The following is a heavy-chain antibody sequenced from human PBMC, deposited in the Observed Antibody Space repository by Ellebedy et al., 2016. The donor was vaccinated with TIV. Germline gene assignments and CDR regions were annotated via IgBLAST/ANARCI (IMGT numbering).Heavy chain of an antibody. J-gene: IGHJ6*02. CDR2: IKQDGSET. CDR3: ARDHLGYCSGGSCYSNYYYYYGMDV. V-gene: IGHV3-7*01. D-gene: IGHD2-15*01. Sequence: GESLKISCAASGFTFSSYWMSWVRQAPGKGLEWVANIKQDGSETYYVDSVKGRFTISRDNAKNSLYLQMNSLRAEDTAVYYCARDHLGYCSGGSCYSNYYYYYGMDVWGQGTTVTVSS. CDR1: GFTFSSYW.